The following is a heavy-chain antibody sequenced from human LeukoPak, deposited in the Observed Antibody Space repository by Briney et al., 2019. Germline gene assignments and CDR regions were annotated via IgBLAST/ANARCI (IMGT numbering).Heavy chain of an antibody. CDR2: MNSAGSDT. CDR1: GFTFSSYW. V-gene: IGHV3-74*01. CDR3: ARQPDDRSGWNNGQDFFDY. D-gene: IGHD6-19*01. Sequence: GGSLRLSCAASGFTFSSYWMHWVRQAPGKGLVWVSRMNSAGSDTSYADSVKGRFTISRDNSKNTLYLQMNSLRAEDTAIYHCARQPDDRSGWNNGQDFFDYWGQGTLVTVSS. J-gene: IGHJ4*02.